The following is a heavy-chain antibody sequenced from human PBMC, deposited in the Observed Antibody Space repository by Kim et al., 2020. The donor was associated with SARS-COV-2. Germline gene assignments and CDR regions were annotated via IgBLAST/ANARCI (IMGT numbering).Heavy chain of an antibody. CDR1: GYNFANYW. V-gene: IGHV5-10-1*01. J-gene: IGHJ6*02. D-gene: IGHD6-13*01. CDR2: INVGDYYT. CDR3: ARAASFAPGIVEAGHVAGYGMDV. Sequence: GESLKISCSGSGYNFANYWIIWVRQMAGKGPEWMGRINVGDYYTNYSPAFRGHVTISADKSMSAAYLRWSSLRASDTAMYYCARAASFAPGIVEAGHVAGYGMDVWGQGTTVIVSS.